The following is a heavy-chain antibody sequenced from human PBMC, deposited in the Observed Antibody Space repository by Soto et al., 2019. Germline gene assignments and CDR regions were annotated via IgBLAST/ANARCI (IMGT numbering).Heavy chain of an antibody. J-gene: IGHJ6*02. CDR2: ISYDGSNK. CDR3: ALSLRSYYGMDV. CDR1: GFTFSSYG. V-gene: IGHV3-30*03. Sequence: VGSLRLSCAASGFTFSSYGMHWVRQAPGKGLEWVAVISYDGSNKYYADSVKGRFTISRDNSKNTLYLQMNSLRAGDTAVYYCALSLRSYYGMDVWGQGTTVTVSS.